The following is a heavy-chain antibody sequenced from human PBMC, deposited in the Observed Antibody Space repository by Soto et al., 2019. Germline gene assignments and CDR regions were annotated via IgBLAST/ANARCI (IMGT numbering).Heavy chain of an antibody. CDR3: ARAYALTRGGGRYRAFAI. J-gene: IGHJ3*02. D-gene: IGHD1-20*01. CDR2: INPNSGST. CDR1: GYTFTGYY. Sequence: ASVKVSCKASGYTFTGYYMHWVRQAPGQGLEWMGWINPNSGSTNYAQKLQGWVTMTRDTSISTAYMELSRLRSDDTAVYYCARAYALTRGGGRYRAFAIWGQGTMVTVSS. V-gene: IGHV1-2*04.